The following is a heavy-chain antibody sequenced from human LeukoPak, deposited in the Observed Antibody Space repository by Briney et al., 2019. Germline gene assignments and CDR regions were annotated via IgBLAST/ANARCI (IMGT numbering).Heavy chain of an antibody. V-gene: IGHV4-59*01. J-gene: IGHJ6*03. Sequence: SETLSLTCTVSGDSITMYYWTWIRQPPGKGLEWIGYVDHTGSTKFNPSLNGRVSISRDTSNNFFSLRLRSVTAADTAVYFCARGRVSSSTWYSTYYYFFYMDFWGKGTTVTVSS. CDR3: ARGRVSSSTWYSTYYYFFYMDF. D-gene: IGHD4-11*01. CDR2: VDHTGST. CDR1: GDSITMYY.